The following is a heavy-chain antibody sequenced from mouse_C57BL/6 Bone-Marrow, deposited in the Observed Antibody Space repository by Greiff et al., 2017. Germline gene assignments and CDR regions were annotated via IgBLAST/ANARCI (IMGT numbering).Heavy chain of an antibody. CDR1: GYTFTSYW. CDR2: IDPSDSYT. CDR3: ARGYDPFAY. V-gene: IGHV1-69*01. J-gene: IGHJ3*01. D-gene: IGHD2-2*01. Sequence: VKLQQPGAELVMPGASVKLSCKASGYTFTSYWMHWVKQRPGQGLEWIGEIDPSDSYTNYNQKFKGKSTLTVDKSSSTAYMQLSSLTSEDSAVYYCARGYDPFAYWGQGTLVTVSA.